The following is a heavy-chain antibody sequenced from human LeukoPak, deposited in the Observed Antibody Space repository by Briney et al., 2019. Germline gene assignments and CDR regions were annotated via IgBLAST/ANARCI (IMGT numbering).Heavy chain of an antibody. CDR2: ISSSSSYI. CDR1: GFTFSSYS. D-gene: IGHD2-15*01. Sequence: GGSLRLSCAASGFTFSSYSMNWVRQAPGKGLEWVSSISSSSSYIYYADSVKGRFTISRDNAKNSLYLQMNSLRAEDTALYYCARYCSGGSCPFDYWGQGTLVTVSS. V-gene: IGHV3-21*04. CDR3: ARYCSGGSCPFDY. J-gene: IGHJ4*02.